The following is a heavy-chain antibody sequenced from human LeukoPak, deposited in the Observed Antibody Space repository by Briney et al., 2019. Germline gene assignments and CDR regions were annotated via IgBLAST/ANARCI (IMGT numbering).Heavy chain of an antibody. CDR2: IGTAGDT. J-gene: IGHJ4*02. V-gene: IGHV3-13*01. CDR1: GFTFSSYD. CDR3: ARTSQGGWALDY. Sequence: GGSLRLSCAASGFTFSSYDMHWVRQATGKGLEWVSAIGTAGDTYYPGSVKGRFTISRENAKNSLYLQMNSLRAGDTAVYYCARTSQGGWALDYWGQGTLVTVSS. D-gene: IGHD6-19*01.